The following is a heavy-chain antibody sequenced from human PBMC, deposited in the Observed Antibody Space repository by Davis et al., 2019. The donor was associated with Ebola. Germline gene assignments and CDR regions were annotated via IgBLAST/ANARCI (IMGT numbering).Heavy chain of an antibody. CDR2: INHSGST. CDR3: ARPAPGRDYYYYGMDV. J-gene: IGHJ6*04. Sequence: MPSETLSLTCAVYGGSFSSYYWSWIRQPPGKGLEWIGEINHSGSTNYNPSLKSRVTISVDTSKNQFSLKLSSVTAADTAVYYCARPAPGRDYYYYGMDVWGKGTTVTVSS. V-gene: IGHV4-34*01. CDR1: GGSFSSYY.